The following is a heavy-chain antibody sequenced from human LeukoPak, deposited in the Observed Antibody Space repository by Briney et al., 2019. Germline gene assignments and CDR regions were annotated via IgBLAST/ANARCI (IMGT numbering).Heavy chain of an antibody. Sequence: SETLSLTCTVSGGSISSYYWSWMRQPPGKGLEWIGYIYYSGSTNYNPSLKSRVTISVDTSKNQFSLKLSSVTAADTAVYYCARDLGTMVRGVMTDYYGMGVWGQGTTVTVSS. V-gene: IGHV4-59*01. J-gene: IGHJ6*02. CDR1: GGSISSYY. D-gene: IGHD3-10*01. CDR2: IYYSGST. CDR3: ARDLGTMVRGVMTDYYGMGV.